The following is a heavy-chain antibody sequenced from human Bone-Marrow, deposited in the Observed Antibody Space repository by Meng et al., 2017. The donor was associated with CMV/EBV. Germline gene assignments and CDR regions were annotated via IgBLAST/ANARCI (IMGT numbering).Heavy chain of an antibody. J-gene: IGHJ6*02. CDR3: ASGVSYDFWTAGMDV. V-gene: IGHV1-69*02. CDR2: IIPILGIA. Sequence: SVKVSCKASGGTFSSYTISWVRQAPGQGLEWMGRIIPILGIANYAQKFQGRVTITTDESTSTAYMELSSLRSEDTAVYSSASGVSYDFWTAGMDVWGQGTTVTVSS. D-gene: IGHD3-3*01. CDR1: GGTFSSYT.